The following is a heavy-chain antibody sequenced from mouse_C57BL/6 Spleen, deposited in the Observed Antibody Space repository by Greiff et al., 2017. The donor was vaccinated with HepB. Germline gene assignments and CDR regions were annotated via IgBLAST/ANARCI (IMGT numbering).Heavy chain of an antibody. CDR3: ARKEGYTTVVATWAMDY. V-gene: IGHV1-39*01. D-gene: IGHD1-1*01. CDR1: GYSFTDYN. CDR2: INPNYGTT. Sequence: VQLQQSGPELVKPGASVKISCKASGYSFTDYNMNWVKQSNGKSLEWIGVINPNYGTTSYNQKFKGKATLTVDQSSSTAYMQLNSLTSEDSAVYYCARKEGYTTVVATWAMDYWGQGTSVTVSS. J-gene: IGHJ4*01.